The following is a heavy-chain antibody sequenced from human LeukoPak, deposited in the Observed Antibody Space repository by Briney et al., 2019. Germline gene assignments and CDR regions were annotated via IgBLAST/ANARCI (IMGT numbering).Heavy chain of an antibody. CDR3: ARDFSLTRLERPFDC. J-gene: IGHJ4*02. Sequence: GGSPRLSCAAPGFTFSSYAMHWVRQAPGKGLEWVAVISYDGSNKYYADSVKGRFTISRDNSKNTLYLQMNSLRAEDTAVYYCARDFSLTRLERPFDCWGQGTLVTVSS. CDR1: GFTFSSYA. D-gene: IGHD1-1*01. V-gene: IGHV3-30-3*01. CDR2: ISYDGSNK.